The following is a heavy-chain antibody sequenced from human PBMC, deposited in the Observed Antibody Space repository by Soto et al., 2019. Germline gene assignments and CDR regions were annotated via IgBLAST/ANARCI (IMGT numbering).Heavy chain of an antibody. CDR2: IKEDGCEE. Sequence: EVQLVESGGGVLQPGGSLRLSSAASGFTFSTYSMKLVRQAPGEGLERVANIKEDGCEEFYVDSVKGRFAISRDNAKNSLYLDMNSLRGEDTAVYYCARDWGAPGRGSALGYYYHFGMDVWGQGTKVTVPS. D-gene: IGHD3-16*01. CDR3: ARDWGAPGRGSALGYYYHFGMDV. CDR1: GFTFSTYS. V-gene: IGHV3-7*04. J-gene: IGHJ6*02.